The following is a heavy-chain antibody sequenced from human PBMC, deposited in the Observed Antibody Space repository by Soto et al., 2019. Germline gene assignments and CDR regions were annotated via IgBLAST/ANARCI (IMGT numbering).Heavy chain of an antibody. V-gene: IGHV1-24*01. J-gene: IGHJ4*02. Sequence: GASVKVSCKASGGTFSSYAISWVRQAPGQGLEWMGGFDPEEGETIYAQRFQGRVIMTEDTSTDTAYMELSSLRSEDTAVYYCATVAVQVGWFRSDYVPQFDSWGQGTLVTVSS. CDR2: FDPEEGET. D-gene: IGHD3-16*01. CDR3: ATVAVQVGWFRSDYVPQFDS. CDR1: GGTFSSYA.